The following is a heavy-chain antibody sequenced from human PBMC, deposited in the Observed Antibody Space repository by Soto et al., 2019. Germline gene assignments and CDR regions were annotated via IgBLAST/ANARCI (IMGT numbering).Heavy chain of an antibody. V-gene: IGHV3-30-3*01. CDR2: ISYDGSNK. CDR1: GFTSSSYA. J-gene: IGHJ4*02. Sequence: PGGSLRLSCAASGFTSSSYAMHWVRQSPGKGLEWVAVISYDGSNKYYADSVRGRFTISRDNSKNTLYLQMNSLRAEDTAVYYCARAKSGGIYYFDYWGQGTLVTVSS. CDR3: ARAKSGGIYYFDY. D-gene: IGHD1-26*01.